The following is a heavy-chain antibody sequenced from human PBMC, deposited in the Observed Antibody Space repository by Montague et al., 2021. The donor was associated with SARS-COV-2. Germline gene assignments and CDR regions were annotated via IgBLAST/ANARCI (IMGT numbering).Heavy chain of an antibody. J-gene: IGHJ4*02. CDR3: ARGFAD. CDR2: IYYSGST. V-gene: IGHV4-39*01. Sequence: IYYSGSTYYNPSLKSRVTISVDTSKNQFSLKLSSVTAADTAVYYCARGFADWGQGTLVTVSS.